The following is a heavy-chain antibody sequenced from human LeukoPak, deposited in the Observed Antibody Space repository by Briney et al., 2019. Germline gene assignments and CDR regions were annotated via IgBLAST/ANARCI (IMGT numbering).Heavy chain of an antibody. J-gene: IGHJ4*02. CDR2: IIPILGIA. Sequence: GASVKVSCKASGGTFSSYAISWVRQAPGQGLEWMGRIIPILGIANYAQKFQGRVTMTEDTSTDTAYMELSSLRSEDTAVYYCATTALYSGSYSGGYGGGDYWGQGTLVTVSS. CDR3: ATTALYSGSYSGGYGGGDY. V-gene: IGHV1-69*04. D-gene: IGHD1-26*01. CDR1: GGTFSSYA.